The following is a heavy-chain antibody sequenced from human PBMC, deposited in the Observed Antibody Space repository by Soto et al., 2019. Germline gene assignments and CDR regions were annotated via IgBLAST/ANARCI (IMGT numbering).Heavy chain of an antibody. V-gene: IGHV5-51*01. D-gene: IGHD2-21*02. J-gene: IGHJ6*02. Sequence: PGESLKISCKGSGYSLSTYWIGWVRQMPGKVLESMGIIYPAYSETKYSPSSQGQVTISVDKAISHAYLQWSRLKSSDTAIYYCDRLGLHCREWDGLGVWGQRAPVTVS. CDR3: DRLGLHCREWDGLGV. CDR1: GYSLSTYW. CDR2: IYPAYSET.